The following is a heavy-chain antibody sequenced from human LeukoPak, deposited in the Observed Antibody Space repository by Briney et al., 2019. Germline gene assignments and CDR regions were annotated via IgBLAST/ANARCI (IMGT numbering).Heavy chain of an antibody. Sequence: PSETLSLTCTVSGGSISSHYWSWIRQPPGKGLDGIGYIYYSGSTNYNPSLKSRGTISVDTSKNQFSLKLSSVTAAETAVYYCAREGPESYCSGGSCYSWDYYYYYMDVWGKGTTVTVSS. CDR1: GGSISSHY. CDR2: IYYSGST. J-gene: IGHJ6*03. V-gene: IGHV4-59*11. D-gene: IGHD2-15*01. CDR3: AREGPESYCSGGSCYSWDYYYYYMDV.